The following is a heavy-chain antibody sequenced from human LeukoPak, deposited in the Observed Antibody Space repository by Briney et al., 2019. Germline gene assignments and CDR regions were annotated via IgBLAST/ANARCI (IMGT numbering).Heavy chain of an antibody. Sequence: GESLKISCKGSGYRFTDYWIAWVRQMPGKGLEWMGIIYPGDSDSRYSPSFQGQVTFSADKSISTAYLQWSSLKASDTAMYYCARHFRSNGDFGPPDYWGQGTLVTVSS. J-gene: IGHJ4*02. CDR3: ARHFRSNGDFGPPDY. CDR1: GYRFTDYW. V-gene: IGHV5-51*01. D-gene: IGHD4-17*01. CDR2: IYPGDSDS.